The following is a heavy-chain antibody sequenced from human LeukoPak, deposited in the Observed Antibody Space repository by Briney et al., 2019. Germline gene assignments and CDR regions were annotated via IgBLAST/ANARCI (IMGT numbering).Heavy chain of an antibody. Sequence: ASVTVSCKASGYTFTGYYMHWVRQAPGQGLEWMGWINPNSGGTNYAQKFQGRVTMTRDTSISTAYMELSRLRSDDTAVYYCARGNQWFGEEDYWDQATLVTVSS. CDR2: INPNSGGT. D-gene: IGHD3-10*01. CDR3: ARGNQWFGEEDY. CDR1: GYTFTGYY. V-gene: IGHV1-2*02. J-gene: IGHJ4*02.